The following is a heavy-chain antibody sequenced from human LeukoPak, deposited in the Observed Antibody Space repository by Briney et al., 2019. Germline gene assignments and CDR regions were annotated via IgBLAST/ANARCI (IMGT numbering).Heavy chain of an antibody. D-gene: IGHD1-26*01. CDR1: GYTFTSYG. V-gene: IGHV1-18*01. CDR2: ISAYNGNT. Sequence: ASVKVSCKTSGYTFTSYGISWVRQAPGQGLEWMGWISAYNGNTNYAQKLQGRVTMTTDTSTSTAYMELRSLRSDDTAVYYCARGGEWELLLGDFDYWGQGTLVTVSS. CDR3: ARGGEWELLLGDFDY. J-gene: IGHJ4*02.